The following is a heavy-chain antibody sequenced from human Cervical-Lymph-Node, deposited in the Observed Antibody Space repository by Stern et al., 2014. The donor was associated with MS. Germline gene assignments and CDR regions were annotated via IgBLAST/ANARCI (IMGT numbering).Heavy chain of an antibody. V-gene: IGHV3-20*01. CDR3: ARGDGGDY. CDR1: GFTFQDYG. CDR2: IHLKSGST. J-gene: IGHJ4*02. D-gene: IGHD3-16*01. Sequence: EVQLVQSGGGVVRPGGSLRLSCVASGFTFQDYGMSWVRQAPGKGLEWVAGIHLKSGSTGYADSVRGRFTISRDNAKNSLYLEMNSLRAEDTAFYHCARGDGGDYWGQGTLVTVSS.